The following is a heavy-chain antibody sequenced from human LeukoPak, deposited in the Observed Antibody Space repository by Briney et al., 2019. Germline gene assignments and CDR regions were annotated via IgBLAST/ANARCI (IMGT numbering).Heavy chain of an antibody. CDR2: ISSSGSTI. Sequence: PGGSLRLSCAASGFTISSYEMNWVRQAPGKGLEWVSYISSSGSTIYYADSVKGRFTISRDNAKNSLYLQMNSLRAEDTAVYYCARDLAELPADVYYYYGMDVWGQGTTVTVSS. D-gene: IGHD3-3*02. J-gene: IGHJ6*02. V-gene: IGHV3-48*03. CDR1: GFTISSYE. CDR3: ARDLAELPADVYYYYGMDV.